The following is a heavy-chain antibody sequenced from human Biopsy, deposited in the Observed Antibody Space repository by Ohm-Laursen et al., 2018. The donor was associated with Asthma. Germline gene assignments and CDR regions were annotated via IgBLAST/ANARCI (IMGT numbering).Heavy chain of an antibody. CDR3: GRERSYMVDY. CDR2: IWFDGSNK. D-gene: IGHD3-10*01. Sequence: SSLRLSCAAPGFTFGSYGLHWVRQAPGKGLEWVADIWFDGSNKHYADSVKGRFTISRDNSKNTLYPQMNSLRAEDTALYYCGRERSYMVDYWGQGTLVIVSS. J-gene: IGHJ4*02. CDR1: GFTFGSYG. V-gene: IGHV3-33*01.